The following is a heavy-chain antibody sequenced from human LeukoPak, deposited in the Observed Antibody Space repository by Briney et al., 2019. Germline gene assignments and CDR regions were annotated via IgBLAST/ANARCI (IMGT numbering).Heavy chain of an antibody. Sequence: PGGSLRLSCAACGFTFSSYSMNWVRQAPGKGLEWVSSISRSSSCIYYADSVKGRFTISRDNSKNTLYLQMNSLRAEDTAVYYCAKAKRIYYYDSSGYYGWDAFDIWGQGTMVTVSS. CDR1: GFTFSSYS. J-gene: IGHJ3*02. CDR2: ISRSSSCI. D-gene: IGHD3-22*01. V-gene: IGHV3-21*01. CDR3: AKAKRIYYYDSSGYYGWDAFDI.